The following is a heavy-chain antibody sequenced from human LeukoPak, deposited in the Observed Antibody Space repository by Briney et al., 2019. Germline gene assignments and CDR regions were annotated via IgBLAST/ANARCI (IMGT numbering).Heavy chain of an antibody. V-gene: IGHV4-34*01. J-gene: IGHJ3*02. D-gene: IGHD6-19*01. CDR1: GGSFSGYY. CDR2: INHSGST. CDR3: ARDIRQWLVPGAFDI. Sequence: SETLSLTCAVYGGSFSGYYWSWIRQPPGKGLEWIGEINHSGSTNYNPSLKSRVTISVDTSKNQFSLKLSSVTAADTAVYYCARDIRQWLVPGAFDIWGQGTMVTVSS.